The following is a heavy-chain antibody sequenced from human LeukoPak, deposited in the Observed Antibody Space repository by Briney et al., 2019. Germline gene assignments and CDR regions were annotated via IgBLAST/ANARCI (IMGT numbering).Heavy chain of an antibody. CDR2: IYSSGII. J-gene: IGHJ4*02. D-gene: IGHD3-3*01. V-gene: IGHV4-4*07. CDR1: GVSISSYY. CDR3: ARDTGKSGYPDY. Sequence: SETLSLTCTVSGVSISSYYWSWIRQPAGKAPEWIGRIYSSGIINYNPSLKSRVTMSLDNSKNQLSLKLSYVTAADTAVYYCARDTGKSGYPDYWGEGTLVTVSS.